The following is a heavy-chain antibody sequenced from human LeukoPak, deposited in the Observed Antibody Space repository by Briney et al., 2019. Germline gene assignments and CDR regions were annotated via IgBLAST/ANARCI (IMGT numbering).Heavy chain of an antibody. J-gene: IGHJ4*02. CDR1: GGSISGFS. Sequence: SETLSLTCTVSGGSISGFSRSWIRHPAGKALEWLGRVYTSGSAKYNPSLGSRVTMSMDPSRNHFSLKLYFVTAADTAVYYCASSNIVDRLTNEPPLDRWGQGTLVTVSS. D-gene: IGHD5-12*01. CDR2: VYTSGSA. CDR3: ASSNIVDRLTNEPPLDR. V-gene: IGHV4-4*07.